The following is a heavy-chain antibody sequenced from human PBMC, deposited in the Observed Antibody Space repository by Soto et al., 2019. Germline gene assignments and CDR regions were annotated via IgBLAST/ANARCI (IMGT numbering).Heavy chain of an antibody. V-gene: IGHV3-30-3*01. CDR1: GFTFSSYA. CDR3: ARPLDGSGSYYRWFDP. Sequence: GSLRLSCAASGFTFSSYAMHWVRQAPGKGLEGVAVLSNDGNNKDYADSMKGRFTISRDNSKNTLDLQMSSLRAEDTAVYYCARPLDGSGSYYRWFDPWGQGTLVTVSS. J-gene: IGHJ5*02. D-gene: IGHD3-10*01. CDR2: LSNDGNNK.